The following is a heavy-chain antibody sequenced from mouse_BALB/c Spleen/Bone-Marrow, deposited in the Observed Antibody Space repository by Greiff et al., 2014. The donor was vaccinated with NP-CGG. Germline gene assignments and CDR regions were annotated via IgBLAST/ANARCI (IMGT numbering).Heavy chain of an antibody. D-gene: IGHD2-3*01. CDR1: GFDFSSYW. J-gene: IGHJ3*01. V-gene: IGHV4-1*02. CDR2: INPESSTI. Sequence: EVKVVESGGGLVQPGGSLKLSCAASGFDFSSYWMTWVRQAPGKGLEWIGEINPESSTINYTPSLEDKFIISKDNAKNTLYLQMSKVRSEDTALYYCAGNGYYGWIAYWGQGTLVTVSA. CDR3: AGNGYYGWIAY.